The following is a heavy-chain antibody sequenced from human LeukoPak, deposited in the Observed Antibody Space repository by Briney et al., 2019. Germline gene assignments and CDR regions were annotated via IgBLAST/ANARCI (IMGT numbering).Heavy chain of an antibody. J-gene: IGHJ6*03. CDR2: INHSGGP. CDR3: ARVGYSFSINDWSRTGLGAYPTKYYYYMDV. Sequence: SETLSLTCAVYGGFFSDYSWTWIRQPPGKGLGWNGEINHSGGPNNHPPLMSRVIMSVDTSKNQFSLKVSSVTAADTAVYYCARVGYSFSINDWSRTGLGAYPTKYYYYMDVWGKGTTVTVSS. D-gene: IGHD5-18*01. V-gene: IGHV4-34*01. CDR1: GGFFSDYS.